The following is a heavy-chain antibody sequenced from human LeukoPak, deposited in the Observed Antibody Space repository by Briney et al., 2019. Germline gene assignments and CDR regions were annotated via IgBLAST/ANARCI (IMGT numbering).Heavy chain of an antibody. V-gene: IGHV1-69*13. CDR1: GGTFSSYA. CDR3: ARVGHYYGSGSYYGYFDY. CDR2: IIPIFGTA. J-gene: IGHJ4*02. Sequence: SVKVSCEASGGTFSSYAISWVRQAPGPGLEWMGGIIPIFGTANYAQKFQGRVTITADESTSTAYMELSSLRSEDTAAYYCARVGHYYGSGSYYGYFDYWGQGTLVTVSS. D-gene: IGHD3-10*01.